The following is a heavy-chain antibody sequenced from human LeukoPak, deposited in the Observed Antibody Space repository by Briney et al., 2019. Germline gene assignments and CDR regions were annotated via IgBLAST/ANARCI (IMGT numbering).Heavy chain of an antibody. CDR1: GFTFSSYE. Sequence: GGSLRLSCAASGFTFSSYEMNWVRQAPGKGLEWVSYISSSGSTIYYADSVKGRFTISRDNAKNSLYLQMNSLRAEDTALYYYAKDIRAVAGTALDYWGQGTLVTVSS. J-gene: IGHJ4*02. CDR3: AKDIRAVAGTALDY. CDR2: ISSSGSTI. V-gene: IGHV3-48*03. D-gene: IGHD6-19*01.